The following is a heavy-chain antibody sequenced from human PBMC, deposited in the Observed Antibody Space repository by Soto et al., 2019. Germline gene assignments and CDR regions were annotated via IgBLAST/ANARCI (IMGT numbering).Heavy chain of an antibody. Sequence: GESLKISCKASGYSFASYWISWVRQMPGKGLEWMGRIDPSDSYTNYSPSFQGHVTISADKSISTAYLQWSSLKASDTAMYYCARQKSIADDAFDIWGQGTMVTVSS. CDR3: ARQKSIADDAFDI. CDR1: GYSFASYW. D-gene: IGHD6-13*01. V-gene: IGHV5-10-1*01. CDR2: IDPSDSYT. J-gene: IGHJ3*02.